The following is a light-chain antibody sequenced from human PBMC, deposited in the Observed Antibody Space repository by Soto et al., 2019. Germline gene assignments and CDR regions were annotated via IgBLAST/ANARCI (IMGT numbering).Light chain of an antibody. CDR3: SSYTSSSPYVV. CDR1: SSDVGGYNY. CDR2: DVS. Sequence: QSALTQPASVSGSPGQSITISCAGTSSDVGGYNYVSWYQQHPGKAPKLMIYDVSNRPSGVSNRFSGSKSGNTDSLTISGLQAEDEADYYCSSYTSSSPYVVFGGGTKLTVL. J-gene: IGLJ2*01. V-gene: IGLV2-14*01.